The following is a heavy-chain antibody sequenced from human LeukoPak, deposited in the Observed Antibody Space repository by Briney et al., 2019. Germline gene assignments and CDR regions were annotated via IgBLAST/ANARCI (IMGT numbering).Heavy chain of an antibody. CDR2: ISYDGSNK. J-gene: IGHJ4*02. Sequence: GRSLRLSCAASGFTFSSYGVHWVRQAPGKGLEWVAVISYDGSNKYYADSVKGRFTISRDNSKNTLYLQMNSLRAEDTAVYYCAKALSMGYCSGGSCYSVDYWGQGTLVTVSS. D-gene: IGHD2-15*01. CDR3: AKALSMGYCSGGSCYSVDY. CDR1: GFTFSSYG. V-gene: IGHV3-30*18.